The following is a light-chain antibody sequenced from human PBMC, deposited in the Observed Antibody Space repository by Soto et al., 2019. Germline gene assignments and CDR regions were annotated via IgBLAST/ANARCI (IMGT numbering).Light chain of an antibody. V-gene: IGKV3-15*01. CDR3: QQYDNWPPIT. CDR2: GAS. Sequence: EIVMTQSPATRSASPGERATLSCRASQTISKKLAWYQHKPGQAPRLLIYGASTRVTGIPARFSGSGSGTEFTLTISSLQSEDVAVYYCQQYDNWPPITFGGGTKVEIK. CDR1: QTISKK. J-gene: IGKJ4*01.